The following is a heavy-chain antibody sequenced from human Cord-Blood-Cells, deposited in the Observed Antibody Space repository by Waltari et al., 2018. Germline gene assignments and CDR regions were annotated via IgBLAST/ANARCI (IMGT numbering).Heavy chain of an antibody. J-gene: IGHJ3*02. Sequence: QVQLVQSGAEVKKPGASVKVSCKASGYTFTGYYMHWVRQAPGQGLEWMGWINPNSGGTNYAQKFQGWVTMTRDTSISTAYMELSRLRSDDTAVYYCARNLIPLEYSSSIDAFDIWGQGTMVTVSS. CDR3: ARNLIPLEYSSSIDAFDI. CDR2: INPNSGGT. V-gene: IGHV1-2*04. D-gene: IGHD6-6*01. CDR1: GYTFTGYY.